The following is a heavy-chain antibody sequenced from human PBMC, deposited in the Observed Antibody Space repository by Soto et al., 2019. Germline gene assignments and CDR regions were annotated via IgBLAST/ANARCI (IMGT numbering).Heavy chain of an antibody. J-gene: IGHJ4*02. Sequence: EASVKVSCKGSGFTSATYDISWVRQAPGQGLEWMGWIGGYNGNTEYAQKHQARVTLTTDTSTSTAYMELRDLRFDDTAVYYCGKFVYGSGTYLAYWGQGTLVTVSS. CDR2: IGGYNGNT. V-gene: IGHV1-18*01. CDR1: GFTSATYD. CDR3: GKFVYGSGTYLAY. D-gene: IGHD3-10*01.